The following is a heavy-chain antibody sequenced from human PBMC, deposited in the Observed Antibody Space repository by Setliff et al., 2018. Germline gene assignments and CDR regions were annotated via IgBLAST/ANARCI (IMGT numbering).Heavy chain of an antibody. Sequence: SETLSLTCTVSGGSISSGSYYWSWIRQPPGKGLEWIGYIYYSGTTNSIPSLKSRVTISVDTSKNQFSLKMSSMTAADTAVYYCARFLNPRDGYQNSPGFDFWGQGTLVTVSS. V-gene: IGHV4-61*01. CDR1: GGSISSGSYY. D-gene: IGHD5-12*01. CDR3: ARFLNPRDGYQNSPGFDF. J-gene: IGHJ4*02. CDR2: IYYSGTT.